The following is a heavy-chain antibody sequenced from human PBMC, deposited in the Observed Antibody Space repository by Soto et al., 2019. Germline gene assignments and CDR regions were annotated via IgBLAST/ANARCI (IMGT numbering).Heavy chain of an antibody. Sequence: GGSLRLSCAASGFTFSNYAMSWVRQAPGKGLEWVSAISGSGDKTYYADSVKGRFTISRDISKDTLYLQMNSLRVEDTAVYYCAKESGGIGMVRGVILHDAFDIWGQGTMVTVSS. CDR3: AKESGGIGMVRGVILHDAFDI. CDR1: GFTFSNYA. J-gene: IGHJ3*02. V-gene: IGHV3-23*01. CDR2: ISGSGDKT. D-gene: IGHD3-10*01.